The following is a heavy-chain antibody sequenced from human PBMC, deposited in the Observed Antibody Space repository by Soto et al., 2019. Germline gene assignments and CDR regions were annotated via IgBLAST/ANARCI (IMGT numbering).Heavy chain of an antibody. CDR2: IYYSGST. CDR3: ARLNYYDSSGNDY. D-gene: IGHD3-22*01. Sequence: SETQSLTESVSDVSSRSTSYYWVWIQPPPGKRLEWIGSIYYSGSTYYNPSLKSRVTISVDTSKNQFSLKLSSVTAADTAVYYCARLNYYDSSGNDYCGQGTLVTVSS. J-gene: IGHJ4*02. CDR1: DVSSRSTSYY. V-gene: IGHV4-39*01.